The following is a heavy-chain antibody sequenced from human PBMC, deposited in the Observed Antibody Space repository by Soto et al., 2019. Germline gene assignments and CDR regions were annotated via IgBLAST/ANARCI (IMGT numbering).Heavy chain of an antibody. CDR1: GFTFSSYW. V-gene: IGHV3-7*03. Sequence: EVQLVESGGGLVQPGGSLRLSCAASGFTFSSYWMSWVRQAPGKGLEWVANIKQDGSEKYYVDSVKGRFTIPRDNAKNSLYLQMNSLRAEDTAVYYCARSGYERDMETDVWGQGTTVTVSS. CDR2: IKQDGSEK. D-gene: IGHD5-12*01. CDR3: ARSGYERDMETDV. J-gene: IGHJ6*02.